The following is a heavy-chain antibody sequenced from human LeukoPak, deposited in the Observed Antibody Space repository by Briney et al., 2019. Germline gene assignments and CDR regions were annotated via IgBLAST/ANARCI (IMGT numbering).Heavy chain of an antibody. CDR1: GFTFSKFG. J-gene: IGHJ4*02. D-gene: IGHD2-2*01. CDR2: ISDDGRNK. V-gene: IGHV3-30*18. CDR3: AKNLWEVPAATYFDY. Sequence: GRSLRLSCAASGFTFSKFGMHWVRQAPGKGLEWVALISDDGRNKYYADSVKGRFTISRDNSKNTLYLQMNSLRAEDTAVYYCAKNLWEVPAATYFDYWGQGTLVTVSS.